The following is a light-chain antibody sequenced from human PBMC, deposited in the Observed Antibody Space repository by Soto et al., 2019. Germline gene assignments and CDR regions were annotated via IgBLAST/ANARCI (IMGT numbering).Light chain of an antibody. V-gene: IGLV2-14*01. J-gene: IGLJ1*01. CDR1: SSDVGGYNY. CDR2: DVS. Sequence: SVLTRPSSVSGSPGQAITISSHGTSSDVGGYNYVSWYQQHPGKAPKLMIYDVSNRPSGVSNRFSGSKSGNTASLTISGLQAEDEADYYCSSYTSSSTLYVFGTGTKVTVL. CDR3: SSYTSSSTLYV.